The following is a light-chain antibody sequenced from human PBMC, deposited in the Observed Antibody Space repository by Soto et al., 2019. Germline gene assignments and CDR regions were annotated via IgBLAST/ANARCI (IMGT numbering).Light chain of an antibody. V-gene: IGKV3-20*01. CDR3: QQYAGSPIT. CDR2: GAS. Sequence: EIVLTQSPGTLSLSPGERATLSCRASQSVSGSYLAWYQQRPGQAPRLLIFGASSRATGIPDRFSGSGSGTDFTLTISILEPEDFAVYYCQQYAGSPITFGQGTRLEIK. J-gene: IGKJ5*01. CDR1: QSVSGSY.